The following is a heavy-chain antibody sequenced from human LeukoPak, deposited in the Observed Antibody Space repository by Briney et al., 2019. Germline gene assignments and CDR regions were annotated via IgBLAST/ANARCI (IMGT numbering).Heavy chain of an antibody. J-gene: IGHJ4*02. D-gene: IGHD4-11*01. CDR1: GYTFTNYY. Sequence: GASVKVSCKTSGYTFTNYYIHWVRQAPGQGLEWMGWINPNSGGTNYAQKFQGWVTMTRDTSITTAYMELSRLRSDDTAVYYCARGSVGARSNYVGARHYYFDYWGQGTLVTVSS. CDR2: INPNSGGT. V-gene: IGHV1-2*04. CDR3: ARGSVGARSNYVGARHYYFDY.